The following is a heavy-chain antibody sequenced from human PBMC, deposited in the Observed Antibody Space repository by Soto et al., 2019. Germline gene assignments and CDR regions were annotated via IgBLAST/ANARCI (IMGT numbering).Heavy chain of an antibody. J-gene: IGHJ4*02. CDR1: GGTFSSYA. V-gene: IGHV1-69*13. CDR3: ARENLRRGRDGYNIPYYFDY. Sequence: SVKVSCKASGGTFSSYAISWVRQAPGQGLEWMGGIIPIFGTANYAQKFQGRVTITADESTSTAYMELSSLRSEDTAVYYCARENLRRGRDGYNIPYYFDYWGQGTLVTVSS. D-gene: IGHD5-12*01. CDR2: IIPIFGTA.